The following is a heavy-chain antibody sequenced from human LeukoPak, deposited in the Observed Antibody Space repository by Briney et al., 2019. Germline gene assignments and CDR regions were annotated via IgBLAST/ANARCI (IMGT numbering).Heavy chain of an antibody. CDR1: GFTFSTSG. CDR2: IWYDGSNK. D-gene: IGHD3-22*01. J-gene: IGHJ4*02. CDR3: ARSGGDFYDSSGYGVIDY. Sequence: GGSLRLSCAASGFTFSTSGLGWVRQAPGKGLEWVAAIWYDGSNKYQRDSLKGRVTISRDNSKSTLYLQMNSLRVEDTAFYYCARSGGDFYDSSGYGVIDYWGRGTLVTVSS. V-gene: IGHV3-33*08.